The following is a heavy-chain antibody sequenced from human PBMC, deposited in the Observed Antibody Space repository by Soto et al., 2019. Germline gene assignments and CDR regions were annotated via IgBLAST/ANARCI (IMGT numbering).Heavy chain of an antibody. CDR3: ARHGVRYYYNGIDV. V-gene: IGHV5-10-1*01. CDR2: IDPTDSYT. CDR1: GYSFTSYW. D-gene: IGHD3-3*01. Sequence: PEESLKISGXGSGYSFTSYWISWVRQMPGKGLEWMGRIDPTDSYTNYSPSFQGHVTISADKSISTAYLQWSSLKASDTAMYYCARHGVRYYYNGIDVWGQGTTVTVSS. J-gene: IGHJ6*02.